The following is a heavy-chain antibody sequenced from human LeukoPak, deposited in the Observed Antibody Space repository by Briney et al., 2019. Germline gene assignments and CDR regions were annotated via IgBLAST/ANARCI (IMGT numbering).Heavy chain of an antibody. V-gene: IGHV3-48*01. J-gene: IGHJ3*02. CDR3: ARDDGYAFDI. Sequence: PGESLRLSCAASGFTFSRYSMNWVRQTPGKGLEWVSYIRSSSGTMYYADSVKGRFTISTDNAKNSLYLQMNSLRAEDTALYYCARDDGYAFDIWGQGTLVTVSS. CDR2: IRSSSGTM. CDR1: GFTFSRYS. D-gene: IGHD6-25*01.